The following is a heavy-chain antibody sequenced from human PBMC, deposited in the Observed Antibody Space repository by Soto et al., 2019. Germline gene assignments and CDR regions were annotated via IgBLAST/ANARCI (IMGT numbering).Heavy chain of an antibody. V-gene: IGHV2-26*01. CDR3: ARLLDDFWSGYHFDY. CDR2: IFSNDEK. J-gene: IGHJ4*02. D-gene: IGHD3-3*01. Sequence: QVTLKESGPVLVKPTETLTLTCTVSGFSLSNARMGVSWIRQPPGKALEWPAHIFSNDEKSYSTSLKSRLTISKDTSKSQVVLTMTNMDPVDTATYYCARLLDDFWSGYHFDYWGQGTLVTVSS. CDR1: GFSLSNARMG.